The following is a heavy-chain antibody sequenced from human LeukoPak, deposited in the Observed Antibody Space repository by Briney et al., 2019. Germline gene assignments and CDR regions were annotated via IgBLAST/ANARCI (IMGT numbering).Heavy chain of an antibody. CDR2: INHSGST. CDR1: GGSFSGYY. J-gene: IGHJ5*02. V-gene: IGHV4-34*01. D-gene: IGHD2-21*02. CDR3: ARGAPPVAYCGGDCSDNNWFDP. Sequence: NPSETLSLTCAVYGGSFSGYYWSWIRQPPGKGLEWIGEINHSGSTNYNPSLKSRVTISVDTSKNQFSLKLSSVTAADTAVYYCARGAPPVAYCGGDCSDNNWFDPWGQGTLVTVSS.